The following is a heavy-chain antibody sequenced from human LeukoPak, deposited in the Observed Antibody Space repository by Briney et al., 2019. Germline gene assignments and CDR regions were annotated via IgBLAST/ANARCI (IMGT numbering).Heavy chain of an antibody. CDR2: ISGSGGST. Sequence: PGGSLRLSCGASGFTFRSYAMSWVRQAPGKGLEWGSAISGSGGSTYYADSVKGRFTISRDNSKNTLYLQMNSLRAEDTAVYYCAKLDYYDSSGYYNKVLDAFDIWGQGTMVTVSS. J-gene: IGHJ3*02. CDR1: GFTFRSYA. CDR3: AKLDYYDSSGYYNKVLDAFDI. V-gene: IGHV3-23*01. D-gene: IGHD3-22*01.